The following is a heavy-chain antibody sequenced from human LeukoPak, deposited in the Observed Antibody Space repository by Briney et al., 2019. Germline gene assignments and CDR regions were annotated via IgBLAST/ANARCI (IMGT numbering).Heavy chain of an antibody. Sequence: PGGSLRLSCAASGFTFSSYWMSWVRQAPGKGLEWVANIKQDGSEKYYVDSVKGRFTISRDNAKNSLYLQMNSLRVEDTSVFYCARDRHHYGSGILLPFSYWGQGTLVTVSS. J-gene: IGHJ4*02. CDR3: ARDRHHYGSGILLPFSY. D-gene: IGHD3-10*01. V-gene: IGHV3-7*01. CDR1: GFTFSSYW. CDR2: IKQDGSEK.